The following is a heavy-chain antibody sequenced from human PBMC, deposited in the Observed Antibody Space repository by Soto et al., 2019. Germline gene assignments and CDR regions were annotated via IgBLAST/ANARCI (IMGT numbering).Heavy chain of an antibody. D-gene: IGHD1-7*01. CDR1: GGSFSGYY. Sequence: QVQLQQWGAGLLKPSETLSLTCAVYGGSFSGYYWSWIRQPPGKGLEWIGEINHSGSTNYNQSLKSRVTISVDTSKNQFSLKLSSVTAADTAVYYCARDRRVITGTTSCDYWGQGTLVTVSS. J-gene: IGHJ4*02. CDR2: INHSGST. V-gene: IGHV4-34*01. CDR3: ARDRRVITGTTSCDY.